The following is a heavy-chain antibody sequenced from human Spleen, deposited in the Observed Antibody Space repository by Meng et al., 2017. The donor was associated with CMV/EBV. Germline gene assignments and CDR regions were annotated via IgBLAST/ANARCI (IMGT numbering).Heavy chain of an antibody. J-gene: IGHJ5*02. V-gene: IGHV4-30-4*01. CDR2: IYYSGST. CDR3: ARDRKHYGERGWFDP. Sequence: EAGRVLVQPSLNLSLTCMIIGGYISGGDYYWSWIRQHPGKGLEWIGYIYYSGSTYSNAYLKSKVNISIDRSKNQFSLKLNSVTSAYTAVYYCARDRKHYGERGWFDPWGQGTLVTVSS. CDR1: GGYISGGDYY. D-gene: IGHD4-17*01.